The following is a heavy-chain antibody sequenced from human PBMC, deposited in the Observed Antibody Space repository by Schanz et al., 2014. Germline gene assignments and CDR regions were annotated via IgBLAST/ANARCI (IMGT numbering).Heavy chain of an antibody. CDR2: ISSSSDYI. Sequence: EVQLLESGGGLVQPGGSLRLSCAASGFTFSSYAMSWVRQAPGKGLGWVSFISSSSDYINYADPVKGRFTISRDSAKNSLYLQMNSLRAEDTAVYYCARQRSYFYAMDVWGQGTTVTVSS. CDR1: GFTFSSYA. CDR3: ARQRSYFYAMDV. V-gene: IGHV3-21*04. J-gene: IGHJ6*02.